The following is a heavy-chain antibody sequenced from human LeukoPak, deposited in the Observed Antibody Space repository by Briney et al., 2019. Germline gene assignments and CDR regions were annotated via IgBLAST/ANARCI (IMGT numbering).Heavy chain of an antibody. CDR3: AKNQRHYYYYMDV. V-gene: IGHV3-23*01. CDR2: ISGSGGST. CDR1: GFTFSSYS. Sequence: GGSLRLSCAASGFTFSSYSMNWVRQAPGKGLEWVSAISGSGGSTYYADSVKGRFTISRDNSKNTLYLQMNSLRAEVTAVYYCAKNQRHYYYYMDVWGKGTTVTVSS. D-gene: IGHD1-14*01. J-gene: IGHJ6*03.